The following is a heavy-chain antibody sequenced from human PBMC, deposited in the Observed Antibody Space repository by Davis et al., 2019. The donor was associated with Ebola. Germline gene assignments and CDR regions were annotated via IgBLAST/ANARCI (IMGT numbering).Heavy chain of an antibody. J-gene: IGHJ4*02. CDR2: INPNSGGT. Sequence: ASVKVSCKASGYTFTSYYMHWVRQAPGQGLEWMGWINPNSGGTNYAQKFQGWVTMTRDTSISTAYMELSRLRSDDTAVYYCARKQLDGYYFDYWGQGTLVTVSS. CDR1: GYTFTSYY. V-gene: IGHV1-2*04. CDR3: ARKQLDGYYFDY. D-gene: IGHD6-13*01.